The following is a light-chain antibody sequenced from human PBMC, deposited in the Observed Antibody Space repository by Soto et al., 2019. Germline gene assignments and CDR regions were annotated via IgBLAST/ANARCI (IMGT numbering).Light chain of an antibody. CDR3: QSYDGSLSGYV. Sequence: QSVLTQPPSVSGAPGQRVTISCTGSSSNIGAGYDVHWYQQLPGTAPKLLIYGNSNRPSGVPDRFSGSKSGTSASLAITGLQAEDEADYYCQSYDGSLSGYVCGTGTKVTVL. V-gene: IGLV1-40*01. J-gene: IGLJ1*01. CDR1: SSNIGAGYD. CDR2: GNS.